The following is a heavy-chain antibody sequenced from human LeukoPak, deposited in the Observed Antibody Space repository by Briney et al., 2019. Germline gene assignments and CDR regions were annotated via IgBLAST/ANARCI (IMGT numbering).Heavy chain of an antibody. CDR1: GFIFHTFW. V-gene: IGHV3-7*03. CDR3: ARDFPGIGRGTFDF. D-gene: IGHD3-10*01. Sequence: GGSLRLSCAASGFIFHTFWMNWVRLTPGKGLEWVAKINQDGSDMYYVDSVKGRFFVSRDNARNLVYLQMNSLRVDDTAVYYCARDFPGIGRGTFDFWGQGTIIIVSS. CDR2: INQDGSDM. J-gene: IGHJ3*01.